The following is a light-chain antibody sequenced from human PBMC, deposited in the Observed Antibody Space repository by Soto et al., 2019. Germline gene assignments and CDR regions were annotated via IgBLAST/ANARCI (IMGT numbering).Light chain of an antibody. CDR3: GAWDASLSGVI. J-gene: IGLJ2*01. CDR1: TSNIGNNY. Sequence: QSVLTQPPSVSAAPGQQVTISCSGETSNIGNNYVSWYQQLPGAAPKLLIYDTNNRPSEIPDRFSGSRSGTSATLAITGLQTGDEGVYYCGAWDASLSGVIFGGGTKLTVL. CDR2: DTN. V-gene: IGLV1-51*01.